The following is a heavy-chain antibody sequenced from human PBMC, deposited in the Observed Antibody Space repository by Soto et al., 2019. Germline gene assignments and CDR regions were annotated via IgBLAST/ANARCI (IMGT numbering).Heavy chain of an antibody. CDR1: GYTFTHYG. Sequence: QVQLVQSGAAVKKPGASVKVSCKTSGYTFTHYGIRWVRQAPGQGLEWMGWFSNHNGDTNYAESLQGRVTMTTDASTGTAYMELRSLRSDDTALYYCARVDYGANFLDLWGQGTLVIVSS. CDR3: ARVDYGANFLDL. J-gene: IGHJ4*02. D-gene: IGHD4-17*01. V-gene: IGHV1-18*04. CDR2: FSNHNGDT.